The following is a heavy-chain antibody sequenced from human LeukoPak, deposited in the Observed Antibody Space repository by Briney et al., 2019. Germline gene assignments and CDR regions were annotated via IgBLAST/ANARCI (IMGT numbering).Heavy chain of an antibody. CDR1: GGSFSGYY. V-gene: IGHV4-34*01. J-gene: IGHJ5*02. CDR2: INHSGST. D-gene: IGHD2-2*01. Sequence: SETLSLTCAVYGGSFSGYYWRWIRQPPGKGLEWIGEINHSGSTNYNPSLKSRVTISVDTSKNQFSLKLSSVTAADTAVYYCARDLYCSSTSCLDPWGQGTLVTVSS. CDR3: ARDLYCSSTSCLDP.